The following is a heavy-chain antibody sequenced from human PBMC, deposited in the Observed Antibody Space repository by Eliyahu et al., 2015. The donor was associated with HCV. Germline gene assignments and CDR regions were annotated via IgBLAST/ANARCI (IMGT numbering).Heavy chain of an antibody. D-gene: IGHD2-8*01. CDR3: AKDIFSVSRGAFDI. CDR2: ISWNSGSI. J-gene: IGHJ3*02. Sequence: EVQLVESGGGLVQPGRSLRLSCAASGFTFDDYAMHWVRQAPGKGLEWVSGISWNSGSIGYADSVKGRFTISRDNAKNSLYLQMNSLRAEDTALYYCAKDIFSVSRGAFDIWGQGTMVTVSS. CDR1: GFTFDDYA. V-gene: IGHV3-9*01.